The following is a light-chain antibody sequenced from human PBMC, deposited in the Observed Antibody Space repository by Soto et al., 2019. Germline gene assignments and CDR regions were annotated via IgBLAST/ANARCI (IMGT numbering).Light chain of an antibody. CDR2: DAS. J-gene: IGKJ4*01. CDR1: QTVRNNY. Sequence: EFGLTQAPGTRTLSPGERATLSCGASQTVRNNYLAWYQQKPGQAPRLLIYDASSRATGIPDRFSGGGSGTDFTLTISRLEPEDLAVYYCQQFSSYPLTFGGGTKVDIK. V-gene: IGKV3-20*01. CDR3: QQFSSYPLT.